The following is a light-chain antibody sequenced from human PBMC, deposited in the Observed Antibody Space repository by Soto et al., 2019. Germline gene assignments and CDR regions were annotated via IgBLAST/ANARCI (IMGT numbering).Light chain of an antibody. CDR2: GAF. CDR1: QSVSSTY. V-gene: IGKV3-20*01. Sequence: EIVLTQSPGTLSLSPGERATLSCRASQSVSSTYLAWYQQRPGQAPRLLIYGAFSRASGIPDRLSGSGSGTDFILTISTLEPEDSAVYYCQQYGSSPPYTFGQGTKLEIK. J-gene: IGKJ2*01. CDR3: QQYGSSPPYT.